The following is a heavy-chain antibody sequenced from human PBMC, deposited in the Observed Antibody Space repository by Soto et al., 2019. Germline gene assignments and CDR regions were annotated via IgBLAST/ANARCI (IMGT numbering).Heavy chain of an antibody. CDR1: GFTFTSYA. J-gene: IGHJ4*02. V-gene: IGHV3-23*01. CDR2: ISGSGGRT. Sequence: EVQLLESGGGLVQPGGSLRLSCAASGFTFTSYAMSWVRLAPGKGLEWISAISGSGGRTYYADSVKGRFTISTDNSKNTLYLQMTTLRAEDTAVYYCAKQGQYFWSATLLWGQGTLVTVSS. D-gene: IGHD3-3*01. CDR3: AKQGQYFWSATLL.